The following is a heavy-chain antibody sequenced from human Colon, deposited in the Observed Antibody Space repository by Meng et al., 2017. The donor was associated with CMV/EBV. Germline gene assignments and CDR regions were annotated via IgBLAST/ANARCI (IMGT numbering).Heavy chain of an antibody. D-gene: IGHD4-23*01. CDR1: GFTFSNYW. Sequence: GESLKISCAASGFTFSNYWMHWVRQAPGKGLVWVSRINRDGSDTSHADSVKGRITISRDNAKNTLYLHLNNLRDEDTAVYYCVRDGDSGGNAGFWFWGQGTLVTVSS. J-gene: IGHJ4*02. CDR3: VRDGDSGGNAGFWF. V-gene: IGHV3-74*01. CDR2: INRDGSDT.